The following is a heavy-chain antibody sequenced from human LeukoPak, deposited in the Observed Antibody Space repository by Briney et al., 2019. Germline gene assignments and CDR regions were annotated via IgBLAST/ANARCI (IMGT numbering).Heavy chain of an antibody. V-gene: IGHV1-46*01. CDR3: ASPRVTTVSHRRSDYYYMDV. Sequence: GASVKVSCKASGYTFTSYYMHWVRQAPGQGLEWTGIINPSGGSTSYAQKFQGRVTMTRDMSTGTVYMELSSLRSEDTAVYYCASPRVTTVSHRRSDYYYMDVWGKGTTVTVSS. D-gene: IGHD4-17*01. CDR2: INPSGGST. CDR1: GYTFTSYY. J-gene: IGHJ6*03.